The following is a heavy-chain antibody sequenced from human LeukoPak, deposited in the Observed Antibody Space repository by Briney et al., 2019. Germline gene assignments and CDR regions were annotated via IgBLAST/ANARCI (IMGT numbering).Heavy chain of an antibody. CDR3: ARVHSSGFYGLDV. CDR2: ISSSSSTI. V-gene: IGHV3-48*01. J-gene: IGHJ6*02. D-gene: IGHD3-22*01. Sequence: GGSLRLSCAASGFTFSSYSMNWVRQAPGKGLEWVSYISSSSSTIYYADSVKGRFTISRDNSINTLYLQMNGLRAEDTAVYYCARVHSSGFYGLDVWGHGTTVTVSS. CDR1: GFTFSSYS.